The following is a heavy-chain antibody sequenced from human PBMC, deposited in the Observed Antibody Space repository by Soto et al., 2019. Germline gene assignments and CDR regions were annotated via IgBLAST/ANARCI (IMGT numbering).Heavy chain of an antibody. CDR2: VSGNGENT. CDR3: ASRPGWTGPRPGY. J-gene: IGHJ4*02. D-gene: IGHD6-6*01. V-gene: IGHV3-23*01. Sequence: CMRLSCTACGISSKDNAMTWVRKTPGKGLQWLSTVSGNGENTYCAECVRGRLSISRDRTKNTLYLQMNSLRGEAAAVYYWASRPGWTGPRPGYSGKRPPVTVSS. CDR1: GISSKDNA.